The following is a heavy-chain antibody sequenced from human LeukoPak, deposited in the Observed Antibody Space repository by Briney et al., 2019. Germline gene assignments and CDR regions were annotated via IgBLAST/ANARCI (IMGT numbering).Heavy chain of an antibody. V-gene: IGHV4-59*08. J-gene: IGHJ4*02. CDR3: ARHYDSSAYWYYFDY. Sequence: SETLSLTCTVSGGSISSYYWSWIRQPPGKGLEWIGYIYYSGSTNYNPSLKSRVTISVDTSKNQFSLKLSSVTAADTAIYYCARHYDSSAYWYYFDYWGQGTLVTVSS. CDR2: IYYSGST. D-gene: IGHD3-22*01. CDR1: GGSISSYY.